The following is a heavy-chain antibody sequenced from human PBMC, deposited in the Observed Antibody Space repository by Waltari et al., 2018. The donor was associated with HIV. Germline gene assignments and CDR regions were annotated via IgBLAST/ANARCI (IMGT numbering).Heavy chain of an antibody. CDR2: IDPGASDT. D-gene: IGHD5-12*01. V-gene: IGHV5-51*01. J-gene: IGHJ6*02. Sequence: EVQLVQSGAEVKKPGESLKISCKGSGYSFTSYWIGWVRQMPGKGLEWMGIIDPGASDTRNSPSFQGQVTISADKSISTAYLQWSSLKASDTAMYYCARLMPDGYNYPRYYGMDVWGQGTTVTVSS. CDR3: ARLMPDGYNYPRYYGMDV. CDR1: GYSFTSYW.